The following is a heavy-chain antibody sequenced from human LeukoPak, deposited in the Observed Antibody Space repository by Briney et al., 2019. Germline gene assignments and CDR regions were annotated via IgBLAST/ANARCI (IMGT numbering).Heavy chain of an antibody. Sequence: GGSLRLSCAASGFTFSSYVMSWVRQAPGKGLEWVSAVTTSGGTAYYADSVKGRFTISRDNSKNTLFLQMNSLRAEDTAVYYCAREGFDYWGQGTLVTVSS. CDR2: VTTSGGTA. V-gene: IGHV3-23*01. CDR3: AREGFDY. J-gene: IGHJ4*02. CDR1: GFTFSSYV.